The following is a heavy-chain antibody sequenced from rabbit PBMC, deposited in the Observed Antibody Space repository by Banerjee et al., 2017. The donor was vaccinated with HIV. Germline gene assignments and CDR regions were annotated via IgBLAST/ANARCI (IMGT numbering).Heavy chain of an antibody. V-gene: IGHV1S40*01. D-gene: IGHD8-1*01. CDR1: GFSFSSNYW. CDR3: ARDLGGSSDL. J-gene: IGHJ4*01. Sequence: QSLEESGGDLVKPGASLTLTCTASGFSFSSNYWICWVRQAPGKGLEWIACISTGTNSGIAYANWAKGRFTISKTSSTTVTLQMTSLTAADTATYFCARDLGGSSDLWGPGTLVTVS. CDR2: ISTGTNSGI.